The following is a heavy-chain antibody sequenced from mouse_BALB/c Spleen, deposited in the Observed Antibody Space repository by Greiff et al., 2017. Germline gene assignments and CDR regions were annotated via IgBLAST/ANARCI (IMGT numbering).Heavy chain of an antibody. V-gene: IGHV2-9*02. D-gene: IGHD2-4*01. CDR3: AGGPIYYDYPYAMDY. J-gene: IGHJ4*01. CDR2: IWAGGST. Sequence: QVQLKESGPGLVAPSQSLSITCTVSGFSLTSYGVHWVRQPPGKGLEWLGVIWAGGSTNYNSALMSRLSISKDNSKSQVFLKMNSLQTDDTAMYYCAGGPIYYDYPYAMDYWGQGTSVTVSS. CDR1: GFSLTSYG.